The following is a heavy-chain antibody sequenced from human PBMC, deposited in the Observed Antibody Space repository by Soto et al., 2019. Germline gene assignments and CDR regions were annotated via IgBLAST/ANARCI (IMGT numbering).Heavy chain of an antibody. CDR3: ARGYSSSRYYFDY. V-gene: IGHV3-7*04. D-gene: IGHD6-13*01. CDR2: IKQDGSEK. CDR1: GFTFSSYW. Sequence: GGSLRLSCAASGFTFSSYWMSWVRQAPGKGLEWVANIKQDGSEKYYVDSVKGRFTISRDNAKNSLYLQMNSLRAEDTAVYYCARGYSSSRYYFDYWGQGTLVTVSS. J-gene: IGHJ4*02.